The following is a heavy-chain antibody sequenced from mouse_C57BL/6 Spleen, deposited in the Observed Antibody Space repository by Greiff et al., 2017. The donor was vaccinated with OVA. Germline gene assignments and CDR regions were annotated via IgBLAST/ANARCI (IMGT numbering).Heavy chain of an antibody. D-gene: IGHD3-2*02. Sequence: QVHVKQPGAELVKPGASVKMSCKASGYTFTSYWITWVKQRPGQGLEWIGDFYPGSGSTNYNEKFKSKATLTVDTSSSTAYMQLSSLTSEDSAVYYCARAGGAAQATGYFDYWGQGTTLTVSS. V-gene: IGHV1-55*01. CDR1: GYTFTSYW. CDR2: FYPGSGST. CDR3: ARAGGAAQATGYFDY. J-gene: IGHJ2*01.